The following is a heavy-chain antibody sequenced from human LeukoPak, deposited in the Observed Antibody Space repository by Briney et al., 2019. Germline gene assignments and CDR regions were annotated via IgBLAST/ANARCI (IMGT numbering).Heavy chain of an antibody. Sequence: GGSLRLSCAASGFTFTSYGLHWVRQAPGKGLECVAYIQYDSNNEYYADSVKGRFTISRDNSKNTLYLQMNSLRAEDTAAYYCAKDGGGAFWSGHPNWFAPWGQGTLVTVSS. CDR2: IQYDSNNE. CDR1: GFTFTSYG. V-gene: IGHV3-30*02. J-gene: IGHJ5*02. CDR3: AKDGGGAFWSGHPNWFAP. D-gene: IGHD3-3*01.